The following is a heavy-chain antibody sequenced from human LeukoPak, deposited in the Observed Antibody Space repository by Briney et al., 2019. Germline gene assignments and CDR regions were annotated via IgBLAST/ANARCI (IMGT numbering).Heavy chain of an antibody. J-gene: IGHJ4*02. CDR3: ARAEVGDTATRTFDY. V-gene: IGHV4-34*01. CDR2: INHSGST. D-gene: IGHD5-18*01. CDR1: GGSFSGYY. Sequence: SETLSLTCAVYGGSFSGYYWSWIRQPPGKGLEWIGEINHSGSTNYNPSLKSRVTISVDTSKNQFSLKLSSVTAADTAVYYCARAEVGDTATRTFDYWGQGTLVTVSS.